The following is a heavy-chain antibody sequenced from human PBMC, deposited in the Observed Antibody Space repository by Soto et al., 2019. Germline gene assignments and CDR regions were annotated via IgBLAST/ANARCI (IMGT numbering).Heavy chain of an antibody. V-gene: IGHV1-46*01. J-gene: IGHJ3*01. Sequence: ASVKVSCKASGYTFTYYYIHWVRQAPGQGLEWMGIINPNTGSTTYAQQFQGRVTMTREPSTSTTFMEPAGLTSEDTATYYCARVPSRYWSLYYVDVWGQVTLVTVSS. D-gene: IGHD2-8*01. CDR1: GYTFTYYY. CDR3: ARVPSRYWSLYYVDV. CDR2: INPNTGST.